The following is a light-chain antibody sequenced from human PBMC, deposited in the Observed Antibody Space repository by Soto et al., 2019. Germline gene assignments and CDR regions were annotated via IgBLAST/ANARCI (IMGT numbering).Light chain of an antibody. CDR2: AAS. Sequence: IVLTQSPGTLSLSPGERATLSCKSIQRVSRSNIGWYQHKPGQAPRLLIYAASSRATGIPDRFSGSGSETDFTLTISRLEPEDFAVYYCLKYGRSPGWTFGQGTKVDIK. V-gene: IGKV3-20*01. CDR1: QRVSRSN. J-gene: IGKJ1*01. CDR3: LKYGRSPGWT.